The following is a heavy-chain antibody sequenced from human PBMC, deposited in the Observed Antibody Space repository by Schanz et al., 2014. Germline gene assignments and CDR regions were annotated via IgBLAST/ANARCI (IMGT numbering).Heavy chain of an antibody. D-gene: IGHD2-2*02. CDR1: GFTFTNAW. Sequence: EVELVESGGGLVKPGGSLRLSCVVSGFTFTNAWMSWVRQAPGKGLEWVGRIKSNTDGGKTDYATPVKGRFTISRDDSKNTLYLQMNSLKSEDTAVYYCTSMATIPRNWFDPWGQGTLVTVSS. J-gene: IGHJ5*02. V-gene: IGHV3-15*01. CDR2: IKSNTDGGKT. CDR3: TSMATIPRNWFDP.